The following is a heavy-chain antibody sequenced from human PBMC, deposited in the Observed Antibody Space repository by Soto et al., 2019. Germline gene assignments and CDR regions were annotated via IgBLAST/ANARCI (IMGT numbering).Heavy chain of an antibody. CDR1: GGTFSSYT. J-gene: IGHJ4*02. Sequence: GASVKVSCKACGGTFSSYTISWVRQAPGQGLEWMGRIIPILGIANYAQKFQGRVTITADKSTSTAYMELSSLRSEDTAVYYCARDRGTVQLERSTDYWGQGTLVTVSS. D-gene: IGHD1-1*01. CDR2: IIPILGIA. V-gene: IGHV1-69*04. CDR3: ARDRGTVQLERSTDY.